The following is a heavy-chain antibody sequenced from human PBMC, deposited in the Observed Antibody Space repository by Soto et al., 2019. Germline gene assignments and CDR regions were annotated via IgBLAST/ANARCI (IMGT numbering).Heavy chain of an antibody. Sequence: ASVKVSCKASGYTFSSYYMHWVRQPPGQGLEWMGKINPNGGSTSYAQKFQGRVTMTRDTSTSTVYMELSSLRSEDTAVYYCAREPIEYSSSVNDYWGQGTLVTVSS. CDR2: INPNGGST. CDR3: AREPIEYSSSVNDY. CDR1: GYTFSSYY. V-gene: IGHV1-46*01. J-gene: IGHJ4*02. D-gene: IGHD6-6*01.